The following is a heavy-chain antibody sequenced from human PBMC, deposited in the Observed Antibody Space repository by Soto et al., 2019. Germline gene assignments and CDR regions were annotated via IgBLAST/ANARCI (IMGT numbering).Heavy chain of an antibody. V-gene: IGHV3-53*01. CDR3: TRETVAGITGLDY. CDR1: GFTVTGEQ. CDR2: MYTGGRT. Sequence: GGSLRLSCVPSGFTVTGEQMNWVRQAPGKGLEWVSTMYTGGRTFYADSVRGRFTISRDETKNILYLQMDSLRVEDTAVYYCTRETVAGITGLDYWGPGTLVTVSS. J-gene: IGHJ4*02. D-gene: IGHD1-20*01.